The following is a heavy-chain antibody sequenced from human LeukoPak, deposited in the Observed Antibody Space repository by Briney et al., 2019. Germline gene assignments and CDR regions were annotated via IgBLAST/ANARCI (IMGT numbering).Heavy chain of an antibody. J-gene: IGHJ4*02. Sequence: GGSLRLSCTASGFTFSGQEMNWVPQAPGKGLEWVSYLSGRGSTEYYADSVRGRFTIYRDNAKHTLYLPINSLRAEDAAVYYCARDVVGARGGGYYFGYWGQGTLVTVSS. CDR2: LSGRGSTE. D-gene: IGHD1-26*01. V-gene: IGHV3-48*03. CDR3: ARDVVGARGGGYYFGY. CDR1: GFTFSGQE.